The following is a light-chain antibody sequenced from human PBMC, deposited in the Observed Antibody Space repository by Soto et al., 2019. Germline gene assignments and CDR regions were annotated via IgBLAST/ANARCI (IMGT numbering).Light chain of an antibody. Sequence: QSALTQPASVSGSPGQSITISCTGTSSDVGGYNYVSWYQQHPGKAPKLMIYDVSNRPSGVSNRFSGSKSGNTASLTISGLQAEDEDDYYCSSYTSSSPPVVFGGGTKVTVL. CDR3: SSYTSSSPPVV. CDR1: SSDVGGYNY. V-gene: IGLV2-14*01. J-gene: IGLJ2*01. CDR2: DVS.